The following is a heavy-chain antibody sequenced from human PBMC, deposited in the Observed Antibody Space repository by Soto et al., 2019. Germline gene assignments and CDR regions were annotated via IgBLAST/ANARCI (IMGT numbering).Heavy chain of an antibody. CDR3: ARGVEQWLVQRRRNWFDP. Sequence: SETLSLTCTVSGGSISSYYWSWIRQPPGKGLEWIGYIYYSGSTNYNPSLKSRVTISVDTSKNQFSLKLSSVTAADTAVYYCARGVEQWLVQRRRNWFDPWGQGTLVTVSS. CDR1: GGSISSYY. D-gene: IGHD6-19*01. V-gene: IGHV4-59*12. J-gene: IGHJ5*02. CDR2: IYYSGST.